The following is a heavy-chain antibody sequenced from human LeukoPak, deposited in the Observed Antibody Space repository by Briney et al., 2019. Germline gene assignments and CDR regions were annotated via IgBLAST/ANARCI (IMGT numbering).Heavy chain of an antibody. CDR1: GFTFSSYA. Sequence: GGSLRLSCAASGFTFSSYAMSWVRQAPGKGLEWVSAISGSGDSTYYADSVKGRFTISRDNSKNTLYLQMNSLRAEDTAVYYCAKVIEVTMIVVVITTGPFDIWGQGTMVTVSS. D-gene: IGHD3-22*01. V-gene: IGHV3-23*01. J-gene: IGHJ3*02. CDR3: AKVIEVTMIVVVITTGPFDI. CDR2: ISGSGDST.